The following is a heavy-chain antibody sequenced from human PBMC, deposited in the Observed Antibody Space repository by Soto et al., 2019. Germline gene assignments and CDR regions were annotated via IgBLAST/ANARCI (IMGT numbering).Heavy chain of an antibody. CDR3: AREGPGVRHNYYYGMDG. CDR2: ISYDGSNK. CDR1: GFTFSGYA. V-gene: IGHV3-30-3*01. D-gene: IGHD2-8*01. Sequence: GGSLRLSCAASGFTFSGYAMQWVRPAPGKGLEWVAVISYDGSNKYYADSVKGRFTISRDNSKNTLYLQMNSLRAEDTAVYYCAREGPGVRHNYYYGMDGWGQATTVTVSS. J-gene: IGHJ6*02.